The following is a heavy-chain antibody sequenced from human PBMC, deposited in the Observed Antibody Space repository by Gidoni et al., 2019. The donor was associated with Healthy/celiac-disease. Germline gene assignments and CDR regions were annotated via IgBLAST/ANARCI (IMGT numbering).Heavy chain of an antibody. J-gene: IGHJ5*02. CDR3: AGVVAATPRWFDP. CDR1: GGSFSGYY. D-gene: IGHD2-15*01. V-gene: IGHV4-34*01. CDR2: INHSGST. Sequence: QVQLQQWGAGLLTPSETLSLTCAVYGGSFSGYYWSWIRQPPGKGLEWIGEINHSGSTNYNPSLKSRVTISVDTSKNQFSLKLSSVTAADTAVYYCAGVVAATPRWFDPWGQGTLVTVSS.